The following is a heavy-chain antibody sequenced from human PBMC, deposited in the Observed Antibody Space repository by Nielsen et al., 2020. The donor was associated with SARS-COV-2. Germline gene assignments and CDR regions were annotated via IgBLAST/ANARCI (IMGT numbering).Heavy chain of an antibody. CDR2: IYYSGST. Sequence: SETLSLTCTVSGGSISSSSYYWGWIRQPPGQGLEWIVSIYYSGSTYYNPSLKSRVTISVDTSKNQFSLKLSSVTAADTAVYYCVGESITIFGVVSHYYYGMDVWGQGTTVTVSS. CDR3: VGESITIFGVVSHYYYGMDV. V-gene: IGHV4-39*01. J-gene: IGHJ6*02. D-gene: IGHD3-3*01. CDR1: GGSISSSSYY.